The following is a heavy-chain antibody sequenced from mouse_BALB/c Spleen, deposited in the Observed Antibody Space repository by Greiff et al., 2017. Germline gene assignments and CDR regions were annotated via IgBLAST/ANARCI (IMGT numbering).Heavy chain of an antibody. Sequence: EVKVVESGGGLVQPGGSLKLSCAASGLTFSSYGMSWVRQTPDKRLELVATINSNGGSTYYPDSVKGRFTIFRDNAKNTLYLQMSSLKSEDTAMYYCARDLTGTFFYAMDYWGQGTSVTVSP. V-gene: IGHV5-6-3*01. J-gene: IGHJ4*01. CDR2: INSNGGST. D-gene: IGHD4-1*01. CDR3: ARDLTGTFFYAMDY. CDR1: GLTFSSYG.